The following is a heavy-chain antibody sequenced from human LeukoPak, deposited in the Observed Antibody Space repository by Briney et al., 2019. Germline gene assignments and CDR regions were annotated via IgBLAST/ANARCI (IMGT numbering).Heavy chain of an antibody. CDR2: INHRGRT. Sequence: SETLSLTCAVYGGSFRGYYWSWIRKPPGKGLHWIGEINHRGRTNYNPSLKSRVTISVDTSKNQFSLKLSSVTAADTAVYYCARGLTTVTTVRYFDYWGQGTLVTVSS. J-gene: IGHJ4*02. D-gene: IGHD4-17*01. CDR3: ARGLTTVTTVRYFDY. V-gene: IGHV4-34*01. CDR1: GGSFRGYY.